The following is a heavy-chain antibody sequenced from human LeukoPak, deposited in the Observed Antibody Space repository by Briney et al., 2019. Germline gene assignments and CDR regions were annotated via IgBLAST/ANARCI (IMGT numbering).Heavy chain of an antibody. Sequence: GGSLRLSCAASGFTFSNYAMTWVCQAPGKGLEWVSAINGSGSSTYYADSVKGRFTISRDNSKNTLYLQMNSLRAEDTAVYYCAKGGSTSGADYWGQGTLVTVSS. D-gene: IGHD1-26*01. CDR3: AKGGSTSGADY. CDR1: GFTFSNYA. CDR2: INGSGSST. V-gene: IGHV3-23*01. J-gene: IGHJ4*02.